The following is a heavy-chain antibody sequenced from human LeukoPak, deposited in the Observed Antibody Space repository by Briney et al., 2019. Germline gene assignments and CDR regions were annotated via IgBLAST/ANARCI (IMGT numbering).Heavy chain of an antibody. D-gene: IGHD6-19*01. CDR2: LRFDGSNN. Sequence: GGSLRLSCAASVFTFNSYRIHGVPQAPGKGLECVTFLRFDGSNNYYADSVKGRFTISRDNSKNTLYLQMNSLRAEDTAVYYCAKDSPYSSGWPASFDYWGQGTLVTVSS. CDR3: AKDSPYSSGWPASFDY. V-gene: IGHV3-30*02. J-gene: IGHJ4*02. CDR1: VFTFNSYR.